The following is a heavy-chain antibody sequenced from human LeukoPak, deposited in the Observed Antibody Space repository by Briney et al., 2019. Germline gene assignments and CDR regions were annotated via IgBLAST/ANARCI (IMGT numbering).Heavy chain of an antibody. CDR2: ISSNGGST. V-gene: IGHV3-64*01. CDR1: GFTFSSYA. J-gene: IGHJ6*02. CDR3: ARVDTSRMSMDV. Sequence: GGSLRLSCAASGFTFSSYAMHWVRQAPGKGLEYVSAISSNGGSTYYANSVKGRFTISRDNAKNTLYLQMNSLRAEDTAVYYCARVDTSRMSMDVWGQGTTVTVSS. D-gene: IGHD5-18*01.